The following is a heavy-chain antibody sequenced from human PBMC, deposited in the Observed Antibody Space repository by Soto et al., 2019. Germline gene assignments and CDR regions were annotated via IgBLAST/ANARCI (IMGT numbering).Heavy chain of an antibody. Sequence: GGSLRLSCAAAGFTFNKAWMNWVRQAPGKGLEWVGHIKSRTDGGTTEYAAPVQGRITISRDDSKNILHLQMNSLKTEDTAVYYCATGLYYDGSGYCDYWGQGTLVTVSS. CDR1: GFTFNKAW. D-gene: IGHD3-22*01. V-gene: IGHV3-15*07. J-gene: IGHJ4*02. CDR3: ATGLYYDGSGYCDY. CDR2: IKSRTDGGTT.